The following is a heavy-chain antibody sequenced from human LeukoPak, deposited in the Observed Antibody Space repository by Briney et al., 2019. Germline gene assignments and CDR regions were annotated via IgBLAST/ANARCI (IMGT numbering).Heavy chain of an antibody. J-gene: IGHJ4*02. CDR3: ASTVTTRDY. Sequence: PGGSLRLSCAASGFTFSSYEMNWVRQAPGKGLEGVSYISSSGSTIYYADSVKGRFTISRDNSKSTLYLQMNSLRAEDTAVYYCASTVTTRDYWGQGTLVTVSS. V-gene: IGHV3-48*03. CDR1: GFTFSSYE. CDR2: ISSSGSTI. D-gene: IGHD4-17*01.